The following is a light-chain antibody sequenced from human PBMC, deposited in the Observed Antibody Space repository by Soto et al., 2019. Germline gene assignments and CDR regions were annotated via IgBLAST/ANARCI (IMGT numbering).Light chain of an antibody. J-gene: IGLJ1*01. CDR3: GTWDSSLSVFV. V-gene: IGLV1-51*02. Sequence: QSVLTQPPSVSAAPGQKVTFSCSGSSSNIGQNYVSWYQQVPGTAPKLLIYEDNKRRSGIPDRFSGSKSGTSATLGITGLQTGDEADYYCGTWDSSLSVFVFGTGTKLTVL. CDR1: SSNIGQNY. CDR2: EDN.